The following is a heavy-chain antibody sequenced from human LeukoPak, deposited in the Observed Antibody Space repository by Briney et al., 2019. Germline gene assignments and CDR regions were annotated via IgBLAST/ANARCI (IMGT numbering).Heavy chain of an antibody. CDR1: GYTFTGYY. CDR3: ARDLSIFGVVNWYFDL. V-gene: IGHV1-2*02. D-gene: IGHD3-3*01. J-gene: IGHJ2*01. Sequence: ASVKVSCKPSGYTFTGYYMHWVRQAPGQGLEWMGWINPNSGGTNYAQKFQGRVTMTRDTSISTAYMELSRLRSDDTAVYYCARDLSIFGVVNWYFDLWGRGTLVTVYS. CDR2: INPNSGGT.